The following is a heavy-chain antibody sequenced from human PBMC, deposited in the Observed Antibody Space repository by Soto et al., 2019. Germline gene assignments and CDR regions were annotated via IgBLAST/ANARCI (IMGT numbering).Heavy chain of an antibody. V-gene: IGHV4-59*01. J-gene: IGHJ5*02. CDR3: ARLGALNWFDP. CDR1: GGSISSYY. Sequence: SETLSLTFTVSGGSISSYYWSWIRQPPGKVLDWIGYIYYSGSTNYNPSLKSRVTISVDTSKNQFSLKLSSVTAADTAVYYCARLGALNWFDPWGQGTLVTV. D-gene: IGHD3-16*01. CDR2: IYYSGST.